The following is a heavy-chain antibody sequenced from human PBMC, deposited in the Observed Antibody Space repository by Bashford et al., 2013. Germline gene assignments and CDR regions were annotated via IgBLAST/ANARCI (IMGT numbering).Heavy chain of an antibody. D-gene: IGHD2-15*01. CDR2: ISSSSSYI. CDR3: ARARRCSGSNCYFYHGLDV. J-gene: IGHJ6*02. Sequence: VRQAPGKGLEWVSSISSSSSYIYYADSVKGRFTVSRDNAQNSLYLQLNSLRDEDTAVYYCARARRCSGSNCYFYHGLDVWGQGTIVTVSS. V-gene: IGHV3-21*01.